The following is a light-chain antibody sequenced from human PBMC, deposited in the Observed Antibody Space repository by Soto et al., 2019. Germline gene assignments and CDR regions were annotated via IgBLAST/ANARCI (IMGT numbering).Light chain of an antibody. CDR1: QSVSSS. V-gene: IGKV3-20*01. J-gene: IGKJ3*01. CDR2: GAS. CDR3: QQYGSSPET. Sequence: EIVLTQSPGTLSLSPGERATLSCRASQSVSSSLAWYQQKPGQAPRLLIYGASSRATGIPDRFSGSGSGTDFTLTISRLEPEDFAVYYCQQYGSSPETFGPGTKVDIK.